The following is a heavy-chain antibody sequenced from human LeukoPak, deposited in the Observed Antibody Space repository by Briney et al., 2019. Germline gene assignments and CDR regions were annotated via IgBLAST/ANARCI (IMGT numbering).Heavy chain of an antibody. Sequence: GGSLRLSCAASGFTFSTYGMHWVRQAPGKGLEWVAVIWHDGSSIHYADSVKGRFTISRDNSKNTLYLQMNSLRAEDTAVYYCARGGGNWGHYHYYYGMDVWGQGTTVTVSS. CDR1: GFTFSTYG. V-gene: IGHV3-33*01. D-gene: IGHD7-27*01. J-gene: IGHJ6*02. CDR3: ARGGGNWGHYHYYYGMDV. CDR2: IWHDGSSI.